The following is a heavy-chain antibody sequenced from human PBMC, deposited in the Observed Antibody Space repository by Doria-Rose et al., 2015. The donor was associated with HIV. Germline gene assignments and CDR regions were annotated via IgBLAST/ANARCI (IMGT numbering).Heavy chain of an antibody. CDR1: GFTFSRYS. CDR2: ISSSSEYI. Sequence: GFTFSRYSMNWVRQAPGKGLEWVSSISSSSEYIYYVDSVQGRFTISRDNAKNSVYLQMNSLRTEDTAVYYCARDHYDSGGYCRDWGQGTLSPSPQ. J-gene: IGHJ4*02. CDR3: ARDHYDSGGYCRD. V-gene: IGHV3-21*03. D-gene: IGHD3-22*01.